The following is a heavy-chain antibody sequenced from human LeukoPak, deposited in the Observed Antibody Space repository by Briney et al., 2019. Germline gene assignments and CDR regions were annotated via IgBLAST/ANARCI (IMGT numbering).Heavy chain of an antibody. D-gene: IGHD6-6*01. CDR1: GYTFTSYY. J-gene: IGHJ4*02. CDR3: ARGEAARPQWYFDY. CDR2: INPSGGGA. Sequence: ASVKVSRKASGYTFTSYYIHWVRQAPGQGLEWMGIINPSGGGASYAQKFQGRVTMTRDTSTSTVYMELSSLRSEDTAVYYCARGEAARPQWYFDYWGQGTLVTVSS. V-gene: IGHV1-46*01.